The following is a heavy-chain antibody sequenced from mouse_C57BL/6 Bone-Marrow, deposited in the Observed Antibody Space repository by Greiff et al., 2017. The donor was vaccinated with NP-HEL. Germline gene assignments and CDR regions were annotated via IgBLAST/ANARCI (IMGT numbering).Heavy chain of an antibody. J-gene: IGHJ4*01. CDR1: GFSLTSYG. Sequence: QVHVKQSGPGLVQPSQSLSITCTVSGFSLTSYGVHWVRQSPGKGLEWLGVIWSGGGTDYYAAFISRLSISKDNSKSQVFFKMNSMQADDTAIYYCARRTLYYDYDEGYYYAMDYWGQGTSVTVSS. CDR3: ARRTLYYDYDEGYYYAMDY. CDR2: IWSGGGT. D-gene: IGHD2-4*01. V-gene: IGHV2-2*01.